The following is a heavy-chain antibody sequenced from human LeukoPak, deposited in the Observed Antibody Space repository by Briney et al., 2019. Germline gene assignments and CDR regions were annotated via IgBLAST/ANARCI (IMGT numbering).Heavy chain of an antibody. CDR3: ATRYCPYSGCNFFPHY. CDR1: GDSISSSGYF. Sequence: SETLSLTCTVSGDSISSSGYFWGWIRQPPGQGLERIGNIHYSGSTYYNPSLKSRVTISVDTSKNQFSLKLTSVTAADTAVYYCATRYCPYSGCNFFPHYWGQGTLVTVSS. D-gene: IGHD5-12*01. V-gene: IGHV4-39*01. CDR2: IHYSGST. J-gene: IGHJ4*02.